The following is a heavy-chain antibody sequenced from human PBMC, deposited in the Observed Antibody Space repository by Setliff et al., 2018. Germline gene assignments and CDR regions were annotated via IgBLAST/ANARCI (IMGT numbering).Heavy chain of an antibody. D-gene: IGHD3-22*01. V-gene: IGHV4-34*01. J-gene: IGHJ3*02. Sequence: SETLSLTCAVYGGSFSGYFWSWIRQSPGRGLEWIGEVNDRGSTHYNPSLKSRVTISVDTSKNQFSLKLTSVTAADTAVYYCARGDYYDSSAYSPDTFDIWGQGTMVTVSS. CDR1: GGSFSGYF. CDR2: VNDRGST. CDR3: ARGDYYDSSAYSPDTFDI.